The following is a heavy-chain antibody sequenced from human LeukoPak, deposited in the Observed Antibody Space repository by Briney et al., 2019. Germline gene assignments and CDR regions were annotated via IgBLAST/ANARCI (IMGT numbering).Heavy chain of an antibody. CDR1: GFTFSTYI. CDR2: ISSSSTYI. V-gene: IGHV3-21*01. J-gene: IGHJ5*02. Sequence: GGSLRLSCAASGFTFSTYIMNWVRQAPGKGLKWVSSISSSSTYIYYADSVKGRFTISRDNAKNSLYLQMNSLRAEDTAVYYCARDPYSSGFSWFDPWGQGTLVTVSS. D-gene: IGHD6-19*01. CDR3: ARDPYSSGFSWFDP.